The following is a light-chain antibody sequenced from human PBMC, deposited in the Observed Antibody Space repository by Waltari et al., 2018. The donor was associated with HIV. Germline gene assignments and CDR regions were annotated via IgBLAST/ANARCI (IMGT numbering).Light chain of an antibody. V-gene: IGLV2-8*01. CDR3: FSYAGNNFLL. J-gene: IGLJ2*01. CDR2: DVS. CDR1: SSDIGLYNF. Sequence: QSALTQPPSASGSPGQSVTISCAGTSSDIGLYNFVSWYQHHPGKAPKLMISDVSRRPSGVPDRFSGSKSGNTASLTVSGLQADDEATYYCFSYAGNNFLLFFGGTKLTVL.